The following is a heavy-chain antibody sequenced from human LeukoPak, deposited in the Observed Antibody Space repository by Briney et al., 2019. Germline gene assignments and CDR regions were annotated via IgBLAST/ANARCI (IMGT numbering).Heavy chain of an antibody. Sequence: SETLSLTCAVYGGSFSGYYWSWIRQPPGKGLEWIGEINHSGSTNYNPSLKSRVTISVDTSKNQFSLKLSSVTAADTAVYYCAKSGWFGEASMLWGQGTLATVSS. V-gene: IGHV4-34*01. CDR2: INHSGST. CDR1: GGSFSGYY. CDR3: AKSGWFGEASML. J-gene: IGHJ4*02. D-gene: IGHD3-10*01.